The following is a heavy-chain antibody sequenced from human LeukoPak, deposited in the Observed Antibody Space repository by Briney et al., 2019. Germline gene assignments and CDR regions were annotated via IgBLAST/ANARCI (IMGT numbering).Heavy chain of an antibody. CDR3: ASRGFGELFYGY. J-gene: IGHJ4*02. D-gene: IGHD3-10*01. V-gene: IGHV3-74*01. CDR2: INSDGSST. CDR1: GFTFSSYW. Sequence: PGRSLRLSCAASGFTFSSYWMHWVRQAPGKGLVWVSRINSDGSSTSYADSVKGRFTISRDNAKNTLYLQMNSLRAEDTAVYYCASRGFGELFYGYWGQGTLVTVSS.